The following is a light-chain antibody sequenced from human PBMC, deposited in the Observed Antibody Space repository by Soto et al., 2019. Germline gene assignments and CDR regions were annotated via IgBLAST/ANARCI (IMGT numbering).Light chain of an antibody. V-gene: IGKV3-20*01. CDR1: QSVSSSY. CDR3: QQYGSSQWT. Sequence: EIVFTQSPGTLSLSPGERATISCRASQSVSSSYLAWYQQKPGQAPRLLIYGASSRATGIPDRFSGSGSGTDFTLTISRLEPEDFAVYYCQQYGSSQWTFGQGTKVDIK. J-gene: IGKJ1*01. CDR2: GAS.